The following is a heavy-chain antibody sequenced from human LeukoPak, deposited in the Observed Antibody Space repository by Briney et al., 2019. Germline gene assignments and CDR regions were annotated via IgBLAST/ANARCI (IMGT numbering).Heavy chain of an antibody. J-gene: IGHJ5*02. CDR3: AKDIDGYGDPNWFDP. CDR1: GFTFSSYA. CDR2: ISGSGGST. Sequence: PGGSLRLSCAASGFTFSSYAMSWVRQAPGKGLEWVSAISGSGGSTYYADSVKGRFTISRDNSKNTLYLQMNSLRAKDTAVYYCAKDIDGYGDPNWFDPWGQGTLVTVSS. D-gene: IGHD4-17*01. V-gene: IGHV3-23*01.